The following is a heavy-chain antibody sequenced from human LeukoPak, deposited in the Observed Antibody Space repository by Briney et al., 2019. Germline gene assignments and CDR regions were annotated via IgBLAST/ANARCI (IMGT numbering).Heavy chain of an antibody. CDR1: GGSFSGYY. CDR3: ARDGGYGSGSYFSYFDY. V-gene: IGHV4-34*01. D-gene: IGHD3-10*01. Sequence: SETLSLTCAVYGGSFSGYYWSWIRQPPGKGLEWIGEINHSGSTNYNPSLKSRVTISVDTSKNQFSLKLSSVTAADTAVYYCARDGGYGSGSYFSYFDYWGQGTLVTVSS. CDR2: INHSGST. J-gene: IGHJ4*02.